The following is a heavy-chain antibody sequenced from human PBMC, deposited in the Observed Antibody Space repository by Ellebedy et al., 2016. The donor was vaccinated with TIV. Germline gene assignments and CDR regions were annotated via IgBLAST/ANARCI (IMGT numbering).Heavy chain of an antibody. CDR3: LRTTVTTDDY. Sequence: ASVKVSXKASGYTFTSYAMHWVRQAPGQRLEWMGWINAGNGNTKYSQKFQGRVTITRDTSTSTAYMELRSLRSDDTAVYYCLRTTVTTDDYWGQGTLVTVSS. D-gene: IGHD4-17*01. CDR2: INAGNGNT. CDR1: GYTFTSYA. J-gene: IGHJ4*02. V-gene: IGHV1-3*01.